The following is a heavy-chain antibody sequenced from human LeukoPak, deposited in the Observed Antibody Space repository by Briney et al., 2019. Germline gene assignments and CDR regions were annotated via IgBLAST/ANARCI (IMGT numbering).Heavy chain of an antibody. V-gene: IGHV1-18*01. CDR1: GYTFTSYG. CDR3: ARVPPPTYYDFWSGYYTPPFCDY. J-gene: IGHJ4*02. D-gene: IGHD3-3*01. CDR2: ISAYNGNK. Sequence: ASVKVSCKASGYTFTSYGISWVRQAPGQGLEWMGWISAYNGNKNYAQKLQGRVTMTTDTSTSTAYMELRSLRSDDTAVYYCARVPPPTYYDFWSGYYTPPFCDYWGQGTLVTVSS.